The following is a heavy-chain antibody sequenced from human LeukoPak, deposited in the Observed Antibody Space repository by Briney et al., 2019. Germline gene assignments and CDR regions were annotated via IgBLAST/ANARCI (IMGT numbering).Heavy chain of an antibody. D-gene: IGHD6-19*01. Sequence: SETLSLTCTVSGASISSYYWSWIRQPPGKGLEWIGYIYYSGSTNYNPSLKSRVTISVDTSKNQFSLKLSSVTAADTAVYYCARDRRVAVAGDEYYYYGMDVWGQGTTVTVSS. CDR3: ARDRRVAVAGDEYYYYGMDV. J-gene: IGHJ6*02. CDR2: IYYSGST. CDR1: GASISSYY. V-gene: IGHV4-59*01.